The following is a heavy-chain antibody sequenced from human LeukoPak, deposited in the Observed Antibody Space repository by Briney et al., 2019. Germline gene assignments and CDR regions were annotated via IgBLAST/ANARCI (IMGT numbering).Heavy chain of an antibody. J-gene: IGHJ6*03. Sequence: SGGSLRLSCAASGFTFSSYSMNWVRQAPGKGLEWVSYISSSSSTIYYADSVKGRFTISRDNAKNSLYLQMNSLRAEGTAVYYCARDGKYGGNSLRMRWYYMDVWAKGPRSPSP. CDR3: ARDGKYGGNSLRMRWYYMDV. CDR1: GFTFSSYS. CDR2: ISSSSSTI. V-gene: IGHV3-48*01. D-gene: IGHD4-23*01.